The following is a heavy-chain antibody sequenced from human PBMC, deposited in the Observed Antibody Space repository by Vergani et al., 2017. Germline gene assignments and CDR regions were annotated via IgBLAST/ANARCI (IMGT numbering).Heavy chain of an antibody. J-gene: IGHJ4*02. D-gene: IGHD3-22*01. CDR2: INPNSGGT. V-gene: IGHV1-2*02. CDR3: ATTNSGYFCFDY. CDR1: GYTFTGYF. Sequence: QVQLVQSGAEVKKPGASVKVSCKASGYTFTGYFMHWVRQAPGQGLEWMGWINPNSGGTRYSQKFQGRVTMTRDTSISTAYMELSRLRSDDTALYYCATTNSGYFCFDYWGQGTLVTVSS.